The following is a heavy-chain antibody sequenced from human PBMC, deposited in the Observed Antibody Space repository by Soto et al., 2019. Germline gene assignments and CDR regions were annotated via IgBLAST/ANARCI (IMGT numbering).Heavy chain of an antibody. V-gene: IGHV1-46*01. D-gene: IGHD6-13*01. CDR1: GYTFINYY. CDR3: ARDLAAGDY. J-gene: IGHJ4*02. CDR2: INPMSGST. Sequence: QVQLVQSGAEVKKPGASVKVSCKASGYTFINYYIHWVRQAPGQGLEWLAIINPMSGSTNYAQKFQGSVTLTMDTSTSAVYMELSSLRFEDTALYYCARDLAAGDYWGQGTLVTVSS.